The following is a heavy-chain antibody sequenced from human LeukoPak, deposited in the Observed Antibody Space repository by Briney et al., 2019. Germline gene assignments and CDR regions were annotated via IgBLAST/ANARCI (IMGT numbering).Heavy chain of an antibody. D-gene: IGHD2-2*01. V-gene: IGHV3-21*01. CDR1: RFTFSSYS. J-gene: IGHJ3*02. CDR2: ISSSSSYI. CDR3: ARDRLGCSSTSCYSGAFDI. Sequence: GGSLRLSCAASRFTFSSYSMNWVRQAPGKGLEWVSSISSSSSYIYYADSVKGRFTISRDNAKNSLYLQMNSLRAEDTAVYYCARDRLGCSSTSCYSGAFDIWGQGTMVTVSS.